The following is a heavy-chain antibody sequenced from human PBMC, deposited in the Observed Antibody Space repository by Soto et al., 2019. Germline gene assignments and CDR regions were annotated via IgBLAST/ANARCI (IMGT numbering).Heavy chain of an antibody. Sequence: GESLKISCAASGFTFSSYAMHWVRQAPGKGLEYVSAISSNGGSTYYANSVKGRFTISRDNSKNTLYLQMGSLRAEDMAVYYCARDFSSSSPYNWFDPWGQGTLVTVSS. CDR1: GFTFSSYA. CDR2: ISSNGGST. D-gene: IGHD6-6*01. CDR3: ARDFSSSSPYNWFDP. V-gene: IGHV3-64*01. J-gene: IGHJ5*02.